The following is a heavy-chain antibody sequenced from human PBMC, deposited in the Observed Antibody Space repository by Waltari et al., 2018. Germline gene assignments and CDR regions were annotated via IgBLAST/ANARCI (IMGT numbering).Heavy chain of an antibody. D-gene: IGHD7-27*01. CDR2: ISSSTTYI. J-gene: IGHJ4*02. Sequence: EVQLVESGGGLVQPGGSLRLSCGASGFSFSRYSSTWVRQAPGKGLEWVSSISSSTTYIHYADSVKGRFTISRDNAKNSLYLQMNSLRGEETAVYYCVSGGWGFYFDYWGQGTVVTVSS. CDR1: GFSFSRYS. CDR3: VSGGWGFYFDY. V-gene: IGHV3-21*01.